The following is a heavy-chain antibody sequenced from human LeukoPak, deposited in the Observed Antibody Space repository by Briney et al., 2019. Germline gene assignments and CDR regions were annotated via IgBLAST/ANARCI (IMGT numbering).Heavy chain of an antibody. Sequence: PGGSLRLSCAASGFTFSSYWMHWVRQAPGKGLVWVSRINSDGSSTSYADSVKGRFTISRDNSKNKLYLQMNSLRAEDTAVYYCARGKRWLQRSYFDHWGQGTLVTVSS. V-gene: IGHV3-74*01. CDR1: GFTFSSYW. J-gene: IGHJ4*02. D-gene: IGHD5-24*01. CDR3: ARGKRWLQRSYFDH. CDR2: INSDGSST.